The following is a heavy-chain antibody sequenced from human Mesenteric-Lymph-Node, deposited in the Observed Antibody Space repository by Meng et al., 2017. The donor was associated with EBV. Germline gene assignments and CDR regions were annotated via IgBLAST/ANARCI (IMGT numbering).Heavy chain of an antibody. J-gene: IGHJ4*02. CDR2: IYHSGST. Sequence: GQLQESGPGLVKPSGTLSLTCAVSGGSISSNSWWSWVRQPPGKGLEWIGQIYHSGSTNYNPSLKSRVTISVDKSKNQFSLKLSSVTAADTAVYYCAGSGSYSSFDYWGQGILVTVSS. CDR3: AGSGSYSSFDY. CDR1: GGSISSNSW. V-gene: IGHV4-4*02. D-gene: IGHD3-10*01.